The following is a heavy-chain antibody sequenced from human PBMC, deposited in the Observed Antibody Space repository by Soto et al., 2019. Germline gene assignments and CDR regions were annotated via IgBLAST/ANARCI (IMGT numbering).Heavy chain of an antibody. Sequence: GASVKVSCKASGYTFSGHYMHWIRQAPGQGPEWLGWINPNSGDTDRAPKFQDRLTMTRDTSISTAYMELSRLRSDDTAVYYCVRGGALDATSPPFNHWGQGTLVTVSS. CDR2: INPNSGDT. CDR3: VRGGALDATSPPFNH. CDR1: GYTFSGHY. V-gene: IGHV1-2*02. J-gene: IGHJ4*02. D-gene: IGHD1-1*01.